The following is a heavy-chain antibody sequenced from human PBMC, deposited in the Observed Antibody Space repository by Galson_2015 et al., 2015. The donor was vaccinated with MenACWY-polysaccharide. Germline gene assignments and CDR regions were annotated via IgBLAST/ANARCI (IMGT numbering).Heavy chain of an antibody. CDR3: ARVRGPTVATWYFDS. D-gene: IGHD4-23*01. CDR1: GFTFSSHS. V-gene: IGHV3-48*02. Sequence: SLRLSCAGSGFTFSSHSIIWVRQAPGKGLEWVSYITTSGSTRYYADSVKGRFTVSRDNAKNSVYLQVNSLREEDTAVYYCARVRGPTVATWYFDSWGQRTLVTVSS. J-gene: IGHJ4*02. CDR2: ITTSGSTR.